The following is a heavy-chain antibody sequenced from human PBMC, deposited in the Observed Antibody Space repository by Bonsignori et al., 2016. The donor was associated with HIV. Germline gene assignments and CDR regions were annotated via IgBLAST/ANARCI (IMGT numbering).Heavy chain of an antibody. V-gene: IGHV3-30*01. Sequence: QVRLVESGGGVVQPGRSLRLSCVASGFTFNSYTMHWVRQAPGKGLEWVAVISFDGSDKVYADSVQGRFTISRDDSKNTIYLQMNSLRVEDTGVYYCARDPDFFGDTSYFDYWAWEPWS. D-gene: IGHD2-2*01. CDR3: ARDPDFFGDTSYFDY. CDR2: ISFDGSDK. J-gene: IGHJ4*02. CDR1: GFTFNSYT.